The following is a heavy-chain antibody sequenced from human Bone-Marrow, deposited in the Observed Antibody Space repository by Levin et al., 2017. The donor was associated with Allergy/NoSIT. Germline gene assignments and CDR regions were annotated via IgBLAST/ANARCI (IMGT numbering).Heavy chain of an antibody. CDR1: GGSISSYY. CDR2: IYYSGST. D-gene: IGHD3-22*01. V-gene: IGHV4-59*01. CDR3: ARGDYDSSGYPYYFDY. Sequence: SETLSLTCTVSGGSISSYYWSWIRQPPGKGLEWIGYIYYSGSTNYNPSLKSRVTISVDTSKNQFSLKLSSVTAAATAVYYCARGDYDSSGYPYYFDYWGQGTLVTVSS. J-gene: IGHJ4*02.